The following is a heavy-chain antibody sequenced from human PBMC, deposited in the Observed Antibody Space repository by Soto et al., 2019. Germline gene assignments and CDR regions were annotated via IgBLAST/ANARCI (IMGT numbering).Heavy chain of an antibody. CDR3: ARAAVDSSGYYPWWFDP. J-gene: IGHJ5*02. V-gene: IGHV4-59*01. D-gene: IGHD3-22*01. CDR1: GGSISSYY. Sequence: PSETLSLTCTVSGGSISSYYWSWIRQPPGKGLEWIGYIYYSGSTNYNPSLKSRVTISVDTSKNQFSLKLSSVTAADTAVYYCARAAVDSSGYYPWWFDPWGQGTLVTV. CDR2: IYYSGST.